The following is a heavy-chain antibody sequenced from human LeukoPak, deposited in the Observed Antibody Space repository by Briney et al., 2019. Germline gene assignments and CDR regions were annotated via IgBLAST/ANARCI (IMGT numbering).Heavy chain of an antibody. CDR3: AKFMQQQLEMDWFDP. V-gene: IGHV3-23*01. Sequence: GGSLRLSCAASGFTFSSYAMSWVRQAPGKGLEWVSAISGSGGSTYYADSVKGRFTISRDNSKNTLYLQMNSLRAEGTAVYYCAKFMQQQLEMDWFDPWGQGTLVTVSS. J-gene: IGHJ5*02. CDR1: GFTFSSYA. CDR2: ISGSGGST. D-gene: IGHD6-13*01.